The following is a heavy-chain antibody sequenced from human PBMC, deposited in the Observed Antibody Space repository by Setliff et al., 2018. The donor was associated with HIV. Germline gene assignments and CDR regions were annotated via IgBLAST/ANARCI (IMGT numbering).Heavy chain of an antibody. J-gene: IGHJ3*02. V-gene: IGHV4-39*01. D-gene: IGHD3-3*01. CDR2: VHSIGTT. Sequence: SETLSLTCTVSGGSFSSTTYYWGWVRQPPGKGLEWIGSVHSIGTTYYNPSLKSRVAISVDSSRSQFSLKLRSVTAADTAVYYCARHKTNYDFYAFDIWGRGTMVTVSS. CDR3: ARHKTNYDFYAFDI. CDR1: GGSFSSTTYY.